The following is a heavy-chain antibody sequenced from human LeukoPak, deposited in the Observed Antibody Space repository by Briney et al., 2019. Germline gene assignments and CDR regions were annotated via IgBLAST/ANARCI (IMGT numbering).Heavy chain of an antibody. CDR1: GFTFSSYG. J-gene: IGHJ6*02. Sequence: GGSLRPSCAASGFTFSSYGMHWVRQAPGKGLEWVAFIRYDGSNKYYADSVKGRFTISRDNSKNTLYLQMNSLRAEDTAVYYCAKEKRRGYSYEFYYYYYGMDVWGQGTTVTVSS. V-gene: IGHV3-30*02. CDR2: IRYDGSNK. D-gene: IGHD5-18*01. CDR3: AKEKRRGYSYEFYYYYYGMDV.